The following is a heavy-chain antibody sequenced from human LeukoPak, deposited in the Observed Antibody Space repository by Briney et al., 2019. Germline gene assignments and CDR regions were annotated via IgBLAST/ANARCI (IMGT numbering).Heavy chain of an antibody. D-gene: IGHD6-13*01. J-gene: IGHJ4*02. CDR3: AKDSKIPQQPLDY. CDR1: GFTFSNYY. V-gene: IGHV3-69-1*01. CDR2: ISSSSYT. Sequence: GGSLRLSCAASGFTFSNYYMSWVRQAPGKGLEWVSYISSSSYTNYEDSVKGRFTISRDNANSSLYLQMNTQRAEDTAVYYCAKDSKIPQQPLDYWGQGTLVTVSS.